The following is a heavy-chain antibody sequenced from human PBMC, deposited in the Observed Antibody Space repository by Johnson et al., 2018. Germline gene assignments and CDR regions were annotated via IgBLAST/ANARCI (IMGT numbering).Heavy chain of an antibody. V-gene: IGHV3-33*01. D-gene: IGHD2/OR15-2a*01. CDR2: MWYDGINK. CDR3: AGVSHFYALDV. J-gene: IGHJ6*02. CDR1: GFTLSSYG. Sequence: QVQLVESGGGVVQXGRSLRLXCAASGFTLSSYGMHWVRQAPGKGLEWVAVMWYDGINKYYADSGKGRFTVSRDNSKNTLFLQLKSLRAEDTAVYYCAGVSHFYALDVWGQGTTVTVSS.